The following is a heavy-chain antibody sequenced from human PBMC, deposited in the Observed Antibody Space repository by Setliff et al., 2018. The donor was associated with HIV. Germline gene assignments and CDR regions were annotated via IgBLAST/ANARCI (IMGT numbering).Heavy chain of an antibody. V-gene: IGHV3-9*01. CDR1: GFTFNNYA. Sequence: PGGSLRLSCATSGFTFNNYAMDWVRQAPGKGLEWISGISWNSGTAGYAGSVKGRFIISRDNAKNSLYLQMNSLRAEDTAFYFCARGNYYPWHDAFDIWGHGTKVTVSS. D-gene: IGHD1-7*01. CDR3: ARGNYYPWHDAFDI. J-gene: IGHJ3*02. CDR2: ISWNSGTA.